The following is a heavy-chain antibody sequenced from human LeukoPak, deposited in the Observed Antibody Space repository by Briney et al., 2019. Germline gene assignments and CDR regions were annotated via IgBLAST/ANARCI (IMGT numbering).Heavy chain of an antibody. CDR3: TRLLRSGVYYFGS. D-gene: IGHD3-10*01. J-gene: IGHJ4*02. Sequence: ASVKVSCKASGYTFTTYEINWVRQATGQGLEWMGWMNPNSGNSGYAQNFQGRVTITRDTSISTAYMELSSLRSDDTAVYYCTRLLRSGVYYFGSWGQGTLVTVSS. V-gene: IGHV1-8*03. CDR2: MNPNSGNS. CDR1: GYTFTTYE.